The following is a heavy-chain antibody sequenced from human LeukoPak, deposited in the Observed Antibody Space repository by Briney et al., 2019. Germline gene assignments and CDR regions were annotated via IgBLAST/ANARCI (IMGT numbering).Heavy chain of an antibody. CDR2: ISGSGGST. CDR3: AKDQRLYYGSGSYFNWFDP. Sequence: GGSLRLSCAASGFTFSSYAMSWVRQAPGKGLEWASAISGSGGSTYYADSVKGRFTISRDNSKNTLYLQMNSLRAEDTAVYYCAKDQRLYYGSGSYFNWFDPWGQGTLVTVSS. V-gene: IGHV3-23*01. J-gene: IGHJ5*02. D-gene: IGHD3-10*01. CDR1: GFTFSSYA.